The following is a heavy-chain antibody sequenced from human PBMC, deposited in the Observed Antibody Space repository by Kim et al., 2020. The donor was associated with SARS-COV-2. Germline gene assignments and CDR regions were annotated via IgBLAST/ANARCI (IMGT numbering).Heavy chain of an antibody. CDR2: IYPGNYET. V-gene: IGHV5-51*01. CDR1: GYSFSNYW. CDR3: ARLQSGSSTHSYYYYMDV. D-gene: IGHD3-10*01. Sequence: GESLKISCKGSGYSFSNYWIGWVRQMSGKGLEYMAIIYPGNYETRYSPSSQGQVTISADKSISTASLQWSSLTASDTAIYYCARLQSGSSTHSYYYYMDVWGKGTTVTVSS. J-gene: IGHJ6*03.